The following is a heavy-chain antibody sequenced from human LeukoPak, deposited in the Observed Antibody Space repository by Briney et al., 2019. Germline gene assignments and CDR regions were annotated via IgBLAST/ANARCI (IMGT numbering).Heavy chain of an antibody. J-gene: IGHJ4*02. CDR1: GGSISSYY. V-gene: IGHV4-4*07. Sequence: SETLSLTCTVSGGSISSYYWSWIRQPAGKGLEWIGRIYTSGSTNYNPSLKSRVTMSVDTSKNQFSLKLTSVTAADTAVYYCARETWIQLWPHFDYWGQGTLVTVSS. D-gene: IGHD5-18*01. CDR3: ARETWIQLWPHFDY. CDR2: IYTSGST.